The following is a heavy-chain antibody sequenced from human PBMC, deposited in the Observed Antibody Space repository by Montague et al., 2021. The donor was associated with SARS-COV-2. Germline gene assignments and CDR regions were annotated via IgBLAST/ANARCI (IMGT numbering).Heavy chain of an antibody. D-gene: IGHD2-21*01. Sequence: SETLSLTCSVSGASMKSYYWTWVRQSPGKGLQWVGYTYYSGSTSYDPSLQSRLTMTVDTSKNQFTLRLMSVTAAGSAVYYCARVEGMIGGITHFDYWGQGLPVTVSS. CDR1: GASMKSYY. V-gene: IGHV4-59*01. CDR2: TYYSGST. J-gene: IGHJ4*02. CDR3: ARVEGMIGGITHFDY.